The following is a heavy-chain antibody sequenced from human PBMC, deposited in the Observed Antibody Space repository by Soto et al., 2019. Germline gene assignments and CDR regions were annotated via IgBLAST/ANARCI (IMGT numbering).Heavy chain of an antibody. CDR1: EFTFSSYG. V-gene: IGHV3-30*18. CDR2: ISYDGTDD. J-gene: IGHJ4*02. D-gene: IGHD1-26*01. Sequence: QVQLVESGGGVVQPGRSLRLSCAASEFTFSSYGMHWVRQAPGKGLEWVAIISYDGTDDSYADSVKGRFTISRDNSQNTLYLQMNSLRAEDTAVYFCAKDTSPGVVGSSMDYWGQGTRVTVSS. CDR3: AKDTSPGVVGSSMDY.